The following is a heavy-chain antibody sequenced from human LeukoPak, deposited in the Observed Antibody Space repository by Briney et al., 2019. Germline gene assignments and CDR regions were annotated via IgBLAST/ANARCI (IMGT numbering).Heavy chain of an antibody. CDR3: VCLGLGGLSLD. CDR1: GFTFSSYS. Sequence: SGGSLRLSCAASGFTFSSYSMNWVRQAPGKGLEWVSSISSSSSYIYYADSVKGRFTISRDNAKNSLYLQMNSLRVEDTAVYYCVCLGLGGLSLDWGQGTLVTVSS. D-gene: IGHD3-16*01. J-gene: IGHJ4*02. CDR2: ISSSSSYI. V-gene: IGHV3-21*01.